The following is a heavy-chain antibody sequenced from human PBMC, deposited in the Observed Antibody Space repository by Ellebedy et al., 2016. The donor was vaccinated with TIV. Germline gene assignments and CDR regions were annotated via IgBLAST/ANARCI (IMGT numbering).Heavy chain of an antibody. CDR1: GYTFTSYA. V-gene: IGHV1-2*04. CDR2: INPNNGDT. Sequence: AASVKVSCKASGYTFTSYAMHWVRQAPGQGLEWMGWINPNNGDTKYAQKFQGWVTMTRDTSISTAYMELGRLTSDDTAIYFCAKSYSNGFYYVPDYWGQGTLVTVSS. CDR3: AKSYSNGFYYVPDY. J-gene: IGHJ4*02. D-gene: IGHD3-22*01.